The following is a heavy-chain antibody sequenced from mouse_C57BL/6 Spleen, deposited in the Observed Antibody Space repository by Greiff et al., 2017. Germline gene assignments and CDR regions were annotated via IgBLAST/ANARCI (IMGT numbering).Heavy chain of an antibody. CDR2: IYPGSGNT. J-gene: IGHJ4*01. CDR3: AGFGYGSSYAYAMDY. D-gene: IGHD1-1*01. V-gene: IGHV1-76*01. CDR1: GYTFTDYY. Sequence: QVQLKESGAELVRPGASVKLSCKASGYTFTDYYINWVKQRPGQGLEWIARIYPGSGNTYYNEKFKGKATLTVEQSSSTAYMQLSSLTSEDSAVYFCAGFGYGSSYAYAMDYWGQGTSVTVSA.